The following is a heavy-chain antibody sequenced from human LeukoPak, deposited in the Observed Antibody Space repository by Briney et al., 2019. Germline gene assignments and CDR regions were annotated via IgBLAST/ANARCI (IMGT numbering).Heavy chain of an antibody. Sequence: PSEILSLTCGVSGGAITNYYWNWIRQAPGKGLEWLGYIYYTGSTTYNPSVKSRITISLDTSKKQISLKLRSVTAADTAVYYCATYCSSASCPHRRAFDIWGQGTMVTVSS. CDR3: ATYCSSASCPHRRAFDI. V-gene: IGHV4-59*03. D-gene: IGHD2-2*01. J-gene: IGHJ3*02. CDR1: GGAITNYY. CDR2: IYYTGST.